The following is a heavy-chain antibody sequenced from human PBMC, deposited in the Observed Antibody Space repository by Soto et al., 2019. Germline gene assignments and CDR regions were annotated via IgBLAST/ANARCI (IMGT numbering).Heavy chain of an antibody. CDR2: ISAYNGNT. CDR3: AVSSGWYEFDY. V-gene: IGHV1-18*01. Sequence: QVQLVQSGAEVKKPGASVKVSCKASGYTFTSYGISWVRQAPGQGLEWMGWISAYNGNTNYAQKLQGRVTMTTDTSPSTAYRELSSLRSDDTAVYYCAVSSGWYEFDYWGQGTLVTVAS. J-gene: IGHJ4*02. D-gene: IGHD6-19*01. CDR1: GYTFTSYG.